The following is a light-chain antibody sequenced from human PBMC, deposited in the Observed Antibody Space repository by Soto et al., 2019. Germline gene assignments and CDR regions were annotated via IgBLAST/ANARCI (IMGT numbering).Light chain of an antibody. Sequence: PGERATLSCRASQSVSSNLAWYQQKPGQAPRLLIYGASTRATGIPARFSGSGSGTEFTLTISSLQSEDFAVYYCQQYNNWITFGQGTRLEIK. CDR3: QQYNNWIT. J-gene: IGKJ5*01. CDR2: GAS. CDR1: QSVSSN. V-gene: IGKV3-15*01.